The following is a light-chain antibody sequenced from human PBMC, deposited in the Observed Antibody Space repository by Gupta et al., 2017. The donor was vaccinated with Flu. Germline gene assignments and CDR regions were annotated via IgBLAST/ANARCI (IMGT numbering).Light chain of an antibody. CDR2: STN. CDR3: VLYMGSGISV. CDR1: SGSVSTSYY. Sequence: QTVVTPAPSFSVSPGGTVTLTCGLSSGSVSTSYYPSWYQQTPGQAPRTLIYSTNTRSAGVPDRFSGSIRGNKAALTITGAQEDDESDYYCVLYMGSGISVFGGGTKLTVL. J-gene: IGLJ3*02. V-gene: IGLV8-61*01.